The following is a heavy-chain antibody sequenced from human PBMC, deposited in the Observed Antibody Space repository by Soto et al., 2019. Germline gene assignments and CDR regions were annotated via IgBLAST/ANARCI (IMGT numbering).Heavy chain of an antibody. J-gene: IGHJ6*02. CDR2: IGGLSEST. Sequence: GGSLRLSCAASGFTFSSYAMTWVRQAPGKGLEWVSTIGGLSESTYYAESVKGRFTISRDNSRNTLYLQLNSLSAEDTAIYYCAKVNTTFGVESYYYGMDVWGQGTTVTVSS. D-gene: IGHD3-3*01. CDR1: GFTFSSYA. V-gene: IGHV3-23*01. CDR3: AKVNTTFGVESYYYGMDV.